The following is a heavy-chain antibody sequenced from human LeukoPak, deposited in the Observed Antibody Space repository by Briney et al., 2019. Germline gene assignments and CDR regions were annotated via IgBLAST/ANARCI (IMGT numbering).Heavy chain of an antibody. J-gene: IGHJ4*02. CDR3: ARLYYDNLTGYDY. V-gene: IGHV3-21*01. Sequence: PGGSLRLSCAASGFTFSSYSMNWVRQAPGKGLEWVSSISSSSSYIYYADSVKGRFTISRDNAKNSLYLQMNSLRAEDTAVYYCARLYYDNLTGYDYWGQGTLVTVSS. CDR2: ISSSSSYI. D-gene: IGHD3-9*01. CDR1: GFTFSSYS.